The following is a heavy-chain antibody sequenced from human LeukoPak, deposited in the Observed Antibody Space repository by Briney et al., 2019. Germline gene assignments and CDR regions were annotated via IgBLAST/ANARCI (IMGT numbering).Heavy chain of an antibody. CDR3: AKMTIHGDSVL. CDR1: GGSDSIDY. Sequence: SETLSLTCTLSGGSDSIDYWNWIRQAPGKGMEWIAYIHNTGRTNYNPSLKSRLFVSVDRSKNQASLNLNSMIAADTAIYYCAKMTIHGDSVLWGQGILVTVSS. V-gene: IGHV4-59*02. CDR2: IHNTGRT. J-gene: IGHJ4*02. D-gene: IGHD4-17*01.